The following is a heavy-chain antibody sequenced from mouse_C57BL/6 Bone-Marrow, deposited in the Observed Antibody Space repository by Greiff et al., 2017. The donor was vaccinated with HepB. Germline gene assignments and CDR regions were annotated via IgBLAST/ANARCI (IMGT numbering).Heavy chain of an antibody. D-gene: IGHD1-1*01. J-gene: IGHJ1*03. CDR1: GYAFTNYL. CDR2: INPGSGGT. CDR3: ARGNYYGSSYLYWYFDV. Sequence: QVQLNESGAELVRPGTSVKVSCKASGYAFTNYLIEWVKQRPGQGLEWIGVINPGSGGTNYNEKFKGKATLTADKSSSTAYMQLSSLTSEDSAVYFCARGNYYGSSYLYWYFDVWGTGTTVTVSS. V-gene: IGHV1-54*01.